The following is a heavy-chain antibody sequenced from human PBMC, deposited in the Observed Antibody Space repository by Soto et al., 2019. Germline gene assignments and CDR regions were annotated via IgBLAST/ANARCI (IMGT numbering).Heavy chain of an antibody. J-gene: IGHJ3*02. CDR3: ARDKGTIFGVAYDAFDI. V-gene: IGHV3-66*01. D-gene: IGHD3-3*01. CDR2: IYSGGST. CDR1: GFTVSSNY. Sequence: EVQLVESGGGLVQPGGSLRLSCAASGFTVSSNYMSWVRQAPGKGLEWVSVIYSGGSTYYADSVKGRFTISRDNSKNTLYLQMNSLRAEDTAVYYCARDKGTIFGVAYDAFDIWGQGTMVTVSS.